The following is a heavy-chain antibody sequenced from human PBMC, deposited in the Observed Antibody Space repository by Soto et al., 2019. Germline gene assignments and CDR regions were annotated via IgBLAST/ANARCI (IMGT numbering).Heavy chain of an antibody. V-gene: IGHV4-31*03. Sequence: QVQLQESGPGLVKPSQTLSLTCTVSGGSISSGGYYWSWIRQHPGKGLEWIGYIYYSGSTYYNPSLMSRVTISVNTSKNQFSLKLSSVTAADTAVYYCARLGLIGDGPWFDPWGQGTLVTVSS. J-gene: IGHJ5*02. CDR1: GGSISSGGYY. CDR3: ARLGLIGDGPWFDP. D-gene: IGHD2-8*01. CDR2: IYYSGST.